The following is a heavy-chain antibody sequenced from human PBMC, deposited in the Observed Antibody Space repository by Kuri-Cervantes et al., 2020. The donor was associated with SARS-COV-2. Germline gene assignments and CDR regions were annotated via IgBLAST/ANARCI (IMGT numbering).Heavy chain of an antibody. CDR1: GYTFTSYG. D-gene: IGHD3-10*01. CDR2: ISAYNGNT. J-gene: IGHJ6*02. Sequence: ASVKVSCKASGYTFTSYGISWVRQAPGQGLEWMGWISAYNGNTNYAQKLQGRVTMTTDTSTSTAYMELRSLRSDDTAVYYCARERGGYYGSVRRGYYYYGMDVWGQGTTVTSP. CDR3: ARERGGYYGSVRRGYYYYGMDV. V-gene: IGHV1-18*01.